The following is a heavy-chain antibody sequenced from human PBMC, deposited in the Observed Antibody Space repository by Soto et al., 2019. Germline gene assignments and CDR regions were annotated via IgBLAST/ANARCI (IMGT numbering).Heavy chain of an antibody. CDR3: ARAWAASSWARYYFDY. Sequence: SETLSLTCAVYGGSFSGYYWSWIRQPPGKGLEWIGEINHSGSTNYNPSLKSRVTISVDTSKNQFSLKLSSVTASDTAVYYCARAWAASSWARYYFDYWGQGTLVTVGS. J-gene: IGHJ4*02. CDR1: GGSFSGYY. CDR2: INHSGST. D-gene: IGHD6-13*01. V-gene: IGHV4-34*01.